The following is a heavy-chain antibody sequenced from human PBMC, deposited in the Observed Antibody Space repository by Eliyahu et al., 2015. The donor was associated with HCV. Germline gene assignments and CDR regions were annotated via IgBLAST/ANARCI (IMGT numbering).Heavy chain of an antibody. Sequence: EVQLVESGGGLVQPGGSLRLSCAASXFTVXSNYMSXXRQAPGKGLEWVSVXYSGGSTYYADSVKGRFTISRDNSKNTLYLQMNSLRAEDTAVYYCARDRDFLRFHGGAFDIWGQGTMVTVSS. V-gene: IGHV3-66*01. J-gene: IGHJ3*02. CDR3: ARDRDFLRFHGGAFDI. CDR2: XYSGGST. D-gene: IGHD3-3*01. CDR1: XFTVXSNY.